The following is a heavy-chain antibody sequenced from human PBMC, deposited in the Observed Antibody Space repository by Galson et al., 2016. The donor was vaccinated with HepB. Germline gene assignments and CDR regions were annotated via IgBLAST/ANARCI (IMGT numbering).Heavy chain of an antibody. D-gene: IGHD3-10*01. V-gene: IGHV3-23*05. Sequence: SLRLSCAGSGFDFINYAMNWVRQAPGKGLEWVSGINGSSSGTYYADSVKGRFTISRDNSRNSLYLQMNSLRADDTAVYYCVKGGSLVNGIIIRGILDLWGQGSLVTVSS. CDR1: GFDFINYA. CDR2: INGSSSGT. J-gene: IGHJ1*01. CDR3: VKGGSLVNGIIIRGILDL.